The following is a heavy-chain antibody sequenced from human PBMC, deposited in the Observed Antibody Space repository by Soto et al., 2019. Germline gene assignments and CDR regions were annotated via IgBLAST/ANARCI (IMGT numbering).Heavy chain of an antibody. CDR2: ISAYNGNT. CDR3: ARKGLVGCSGGSCYSGGFEP. V-gene: IGHV1-18*01. J-gene: IGHJ5*02. Sequence: ASVKVSCKASGYTFTSYGICWVRHAPGQGLEWMGWISAYNGNTNYAQKLQGRVTMTTDTSTSTAYMELRSLRSDDTAVYYCARKGLVGCSGGSCYSGGFEPWGQGTLVTVSS. CDR1: GYTFTSYG. D-gene: IGHD2-15*01.